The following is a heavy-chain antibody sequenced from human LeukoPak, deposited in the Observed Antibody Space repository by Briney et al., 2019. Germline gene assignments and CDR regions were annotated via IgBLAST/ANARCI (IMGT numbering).Heavy chain of an antibody. Sequence: GASLQISSKGSGSRFTNYWIAWVRPLPGKGLGRVGIIYTGDSDTRYSPSFQGQVTISADKSITTAYLQWRSLKASDTAIYYCARTIEVPTMGSENWFDPWGQGTLVTVSS. D-gene: IGHD5-24*01. CDR3: ARTIEVPTMGSENWFDP. CDR2: IYTGDSDT. V-gene: IGHV5-51*01. J-gene: IGHJ5*02. CDR1: GSRFTNYW.